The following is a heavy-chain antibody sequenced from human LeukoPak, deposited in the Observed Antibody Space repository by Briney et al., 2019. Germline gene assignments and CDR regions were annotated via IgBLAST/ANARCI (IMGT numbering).Heavy chain of an antibody. J-gene: IGHJ4*02. CDR1: GYSFTNYW. CDR2: IYPGDSDT. D-gene: IGHD1-26*01. CDR3: ARLGSQMFIDY. V-gene: IGHV5-51*01. Sequence: GESLKISCKGSGYSFTNYWIGWVRQLPGKGLEWMGIIYPGDSDTRYSPSFQGQVTISVDKSITTAYLQWRSPKASDTAMYYCARLGSQMFIDYWGQGTLVTVSS.